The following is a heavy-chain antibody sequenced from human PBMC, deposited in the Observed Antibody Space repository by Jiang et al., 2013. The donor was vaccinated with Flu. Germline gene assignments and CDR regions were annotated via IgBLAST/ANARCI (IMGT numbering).Heavy chain of an antibody. D-gene: IGHD1-7*01. V-gene: IGHV3-11*04. J-gene: IGHJ5*02. Sequence: RLSCAASGFTFSDYYMSWIRQAPGKGLEWVSYISSSGSTIYYADSVKGRFTISRDNAKNSLYLQMNSLRAEDTAVYYCARGGPNSRRPNWFDPWGQGTLVTVSS. CDR2: ISSSGSTI. CDR1: GFTFSDYY. CDR3: ARGGPNSRRPNWFDP.